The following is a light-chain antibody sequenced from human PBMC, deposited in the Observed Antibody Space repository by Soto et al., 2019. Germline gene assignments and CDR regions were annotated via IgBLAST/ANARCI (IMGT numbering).Light chain of an antibody. CDR2: ATS. CDR3: QQYNKWTHT. J-gene: IGKJ4*01. Sequence: EIVMTQSPATLSVSPGERATLSCRASHRVSSYLAWYQQKPGQAPRLLIYATSTRATGIPARFSGSGSGTDFTLRNSSLQSEDFALYDGQQYNKWTHTCGGGTKVDIX. CDR1: HRVSSY. V-gene: IGKV3-15*01.